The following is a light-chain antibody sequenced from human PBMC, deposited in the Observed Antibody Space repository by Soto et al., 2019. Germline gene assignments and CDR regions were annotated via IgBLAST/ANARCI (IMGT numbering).Light chain of an antibody. V-gene: IGLV7-43*01. CDR1: TGAVTSGYY. CDR3: LLYYGGAYV. Sequence: QAVVTQEPSLTVSPGGTVTLTCASSTGAVTSGYYPNWFQQKPGQAPRALIYDTTNKHSWTPARFSGSLLGGEAALTLSGVQPEDEAEYYCLLYYGGAYVFGTGTKVTVL. J-gene: IGLJ1*01. CDR2: DTT.